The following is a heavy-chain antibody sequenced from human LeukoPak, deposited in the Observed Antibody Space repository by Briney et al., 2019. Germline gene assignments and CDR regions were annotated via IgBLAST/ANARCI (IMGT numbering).Heavy chain of an antibody. V-gene: IGHV3-33*01. CDR3: ARGAAAGTGFDY. CDR1: GFTFSSYG. CDR2: IWYDGSNK. J-gene: IGHJ4*02. D-gene: IGHD6-13*01. Sequence: PGGSLRLSCAASGFTFSSYGMHWVRQAPGKGLEWVAVIWYDGSNKYYADSVKGRFTISRDNSKNTLYLQMNSLRAEDTAVYYCARGAAAGTGFDYWGQGTLVTVSS.